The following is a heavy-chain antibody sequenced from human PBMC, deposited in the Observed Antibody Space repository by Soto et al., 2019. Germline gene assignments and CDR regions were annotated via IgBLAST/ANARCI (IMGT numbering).Heavy chain of an antibody. CDR1: GGSISSSNW. Sequence: QVQLQESGPGLVKPSGTLSLTCAVSGGSISSSNWWSWVRQPPGKGLEWIGEIYHSGSTNYNPSLKSRVTIAVDKSKNQFSLKLSSVTAADTAVYYCARDQLWFGDFNPWGMDVWGQGTTVTVSS. D-gene: IGHD3-10*01. CDR3: ARDQLWFGDFNPWGMDV. J-gene: IGHJ6*02. CDR2: IYHSGST. V-gene: IGHV4-4*02.